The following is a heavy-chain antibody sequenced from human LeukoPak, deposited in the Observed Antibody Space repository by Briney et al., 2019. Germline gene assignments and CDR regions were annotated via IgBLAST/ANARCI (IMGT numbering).Heavy chain of an antibody. CDR1: GYTFTSYA. D-gene: IGHD5-24*01. CDR3: ARVGSIDGRDGYNLDGYYYYYGMDV. Sequence: ASVKVSCKASGYTFTSYAMNWVRQAPGQGLEWMGWINTNTGNPTYAQGFTGRFVFSLDTSVSTAYLQISSLKAEDTAVYYCARVGSIDGRDGYNLDGYYYYYGMDVWGQGTTVTVSS. CDR2: INTNTGNP. V-gene: IGHV7-4-1*02. J-gene: IGHJ6*02.